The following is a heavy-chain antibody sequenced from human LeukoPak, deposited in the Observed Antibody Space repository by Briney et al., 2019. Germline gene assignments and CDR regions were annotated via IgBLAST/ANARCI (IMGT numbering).Heavy chain of an antibody. V-gene: IGHV3-7*01. J-gene: IGHJ6*03. D-gene: IGHD3-10*01. CDR2: IKQDESER. CDR1: GFSFSSYW. Sequence: QPGGSLRLSCEASGFSFSSYWMTWVRQPPGKGPEWVANIKQDESERYSVDSVKGRFTISRDNAKNSVYLHMNSLRAEDTALYYCARLSAYYYGSYFYYYMDVWGKGTTVTVSS. CDR3: ARLSAYYYGSYFYYYMDV.